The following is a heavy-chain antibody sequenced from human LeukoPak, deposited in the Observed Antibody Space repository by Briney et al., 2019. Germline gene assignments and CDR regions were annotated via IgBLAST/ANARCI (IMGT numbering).Heavy chain of an antibody. CDR3: ATKIGYCSGGSCGNGFDP. CDR2: FDPEDGET. CDR1: GYTLTELS. Sequence: GASVKVSCKVSGYTLTELSMHWVRQAPGKGLEWMGGFDPEDGETIYAQKFQGRVTMTEDTSTDTAYMELSSLRSEDTAVYYCATKIGYCSGGSCGNGFDPWGQGTLVTVSS. V-gene: IGHV1-24*01. J-gene: IGHJ5*02. D-gene: IGHD2-15*01.